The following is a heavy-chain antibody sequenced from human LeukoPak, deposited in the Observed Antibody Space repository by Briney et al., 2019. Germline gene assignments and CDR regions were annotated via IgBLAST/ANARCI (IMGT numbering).Heavy chain of an antibody. Sequence: QPGGSLRLSCAASGFTFGDTWMNWVRQVPGQGLEWVANIKQDGSEKFYVASVKGRFTISRDNGKSSPYLQMNSLRAEDTALYYCATSYDMGWLIGYWGQGTLVTVSS. CDR2: IKQDGSEK. CDR3: ATSYDMGWLIGY. D-gene: IGHD3/OR15-3a*01. CDR1: GFTFGDTW. J-gene: IGHJ4*02. V-gene: IGHV3-7*03.